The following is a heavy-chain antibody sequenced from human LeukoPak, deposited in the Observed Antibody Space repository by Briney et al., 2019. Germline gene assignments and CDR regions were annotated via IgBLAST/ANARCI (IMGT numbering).Heavy chain of an antibody. Sequence: GGSLRLSCAASGFTFSSYSMNWVRQAPGKGLEWVSSISSSSSYIYYADSVKGRFTISRDNAKNSLYLQMNSLRAEDTAVYYCAGDRSYGSGGYYYMDVWGKGTTVTVSS. V-gene: IGHV3-21*01. CDR1: GFTFSSYS. D-gene: IGHD3-10*01. CDR2: ISSSSSYI. J-gene: IGHJ6*03. CDR3: AGDRSYGSGGYYYMDV.